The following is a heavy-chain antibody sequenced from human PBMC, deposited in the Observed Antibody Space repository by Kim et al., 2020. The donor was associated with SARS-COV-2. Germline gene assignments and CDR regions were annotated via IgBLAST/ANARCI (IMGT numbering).Heavy chain of an antibody. J-gene: IGHJ2*01. CDR1: GRSLSGYY. CDR3: ARGKSEYFGSGRARSVDL. D-gene: IGHD3-10*01. CDR2: ITQTGTT. Sequence: SETLSLTCAVYGRSLSGYYWTWIRQAPGTGLQWIGEITQTGTTNYDPSLRGRVTISVAASEGQFSLVLASATAADTAIYYCARGKSEYFGSGRARSVDL. V-gene: IGHV4-34*01.